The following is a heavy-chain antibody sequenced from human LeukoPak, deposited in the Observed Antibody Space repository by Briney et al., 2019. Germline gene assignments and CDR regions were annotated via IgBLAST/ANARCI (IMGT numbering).Heavy chain of an antibody. CDR2: IDYSGST. Sequence: SETLSLTCTVSGGSIRSSLYYWAWIRQTPGKGLEWNGSIDYSGSTNYNPSLKSRATIFVDTSKNQFSLKLSSLTAADTAVYYCARLLWFGESPLFDYWGQGTLVTVSS. CDR1: GGSIRSSLYY. V-gene: IGHV4-39*01. D-gene: IGHD3-10*01. J-gene: IGHJ4*02. CDR3: ARLLWFGESPLFDY.